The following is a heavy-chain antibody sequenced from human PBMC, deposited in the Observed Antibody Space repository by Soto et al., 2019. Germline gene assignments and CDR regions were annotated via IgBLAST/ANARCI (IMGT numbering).Heavy chain of an antibody. D-gene: IGHD1-1*01. V-gene: IGHV3-30*03. CDR2: TTYDGGIK. J-gene: IGHJ6*02. Sequence: GGSLRLSCAASGFSFSSYGMEWVRLAPGKGLEWVVATTYDGGIKHYVDSVKGRFTISRDNSKNTLYLQMNSLRVEDTVTYYCAGALENPYFYYGLNVWGQGTTVTVSS. CDR3: AGALENPYFYYGLNV. CDR1: GFSFSSYG.